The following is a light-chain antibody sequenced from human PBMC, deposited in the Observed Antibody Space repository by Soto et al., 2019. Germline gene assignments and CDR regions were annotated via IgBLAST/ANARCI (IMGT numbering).Light chain of an antibody. Sequence: QSALTQPPSASGSPGQLVTISCTGTSSDVGAYNSVSWYQQHPGKAPRLMIYEVNKRPSGVPDRFSGSKSGNMASLTVSGLQAEDEADYYCNSHGGSNNFWVFGGGTKVTVL. V-gene: IGLV2-8*01. CDR3: NSHGGSNNFWV. CDR2: EVN. CDR1: SSDVGAYNS. J-gene: IGLJ3*02.